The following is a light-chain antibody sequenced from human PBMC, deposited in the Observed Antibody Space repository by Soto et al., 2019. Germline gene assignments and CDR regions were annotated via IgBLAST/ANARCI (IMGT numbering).Light chain of an antibody. CDR2: AAS. CDR1: QGISSY. CDR3: QQLNSYPIT. V-gene: IGKV1-9*01. J-gene: IGKJ3*01. Sequence: DIQLTQSPSFLSASVGDRVTITCRASQGISSYLAWYQQKPGKAPKLLIYAASTLQSGVPSTFSGSGSGTEFTLTISTLQPEDFATYDGQQLNSYPITFGPGTKVYIK.